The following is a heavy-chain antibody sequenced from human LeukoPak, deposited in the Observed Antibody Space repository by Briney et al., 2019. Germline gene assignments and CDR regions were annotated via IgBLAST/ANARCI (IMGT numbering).Heavy chain of an antibody. CDR2: INSDGSWT. J-gene: IGHJ4*02. CDR3: VSFYGTY. D-gene: IGHD2/OR15-2a*01. Sequence: GGSLRLSCAASGNYWMHWVRQVPGKGLVWVSHINSDGSWTSYADSVKGRFTISKDNAKNTVYLQMNSLRAEDTAVYYCVSFYGTYWGRGTLVTVSS. CDR1: GNYW. V-gene: IGHV3-74*01.